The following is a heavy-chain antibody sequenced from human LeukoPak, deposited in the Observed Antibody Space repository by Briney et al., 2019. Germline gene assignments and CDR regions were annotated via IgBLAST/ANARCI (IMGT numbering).Heavy chain of an antibody. V-gene: IGHV3-23*01. D-gene: IGHD6-19*01. CDR2: ISGSGGST. J-gene: IGHJ4*02. CDR3: AKSAEWLVIYYFDY. Sequence: GGSLRLSCAVSGFNVSDNYMSRVRQAPGKGLEWVSAISGSGGSTYYADSVKGRFTISRDNSKNTLYLQMNSLRAEDTAVYYCAKSAEWLVIYYFDYWGQGTLVTVSS. CDR1: GFNVSDNY.